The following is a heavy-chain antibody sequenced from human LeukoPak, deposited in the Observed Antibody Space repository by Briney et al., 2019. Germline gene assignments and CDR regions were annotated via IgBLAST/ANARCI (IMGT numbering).Heavy chain of an antibody. Sequence: PSETLSLTCTVSGGSISSLYWGWIRQPPGKGLEWIGYIYNSGSTDYNPSLKSRVTISVDTSKNQFSLKLSSVTAADTAVYYCARDVGGGPFFDYWGQGTLVTVSS. V-gene: IGHV4-59*11. CDR1: GGSISSLY. CDR3: ARDVGGGPFFDY. J-gene: IGHJ4*02. CDR2: IYNSGST. D-gene: IGHD2-15*01.